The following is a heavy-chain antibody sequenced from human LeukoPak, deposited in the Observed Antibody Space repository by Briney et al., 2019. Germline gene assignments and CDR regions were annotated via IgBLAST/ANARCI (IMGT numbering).Heavy chain of an antibody. CDR1: RFIISDYW. CDR3: ARGFDGANAFDL. Sequence: GGFLRLSCVASRFIISDYWMNWVRQVPGKGLEWVANIKQDGSEKYYVDSVKGRFTISRDNAKNSVYLQMNSLRAEDTAVYYCARGFDGANAFDLWGQGTLVTVS. CDR2: IKQDGSEK. J-gene: IGHJ3*01. V-gene: IGHV3-7*01.